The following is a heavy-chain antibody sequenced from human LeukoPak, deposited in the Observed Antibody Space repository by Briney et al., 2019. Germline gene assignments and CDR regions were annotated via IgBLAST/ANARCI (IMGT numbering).Heavy chain of an antibody. Sequence: GESLKISCAASGFPFISYSMNWVRQAPGKGLEWVTSITPSSSYIYYADSVKGRFTISRDNAKYSLYLQMNSLRVEDTAVYYCASSSGRYIDWGQGTLVTVSS. CDR3: ASSSGRYID. CDR1: GFPFISYS. D-gene: IGHD6-19*01. V-gene: IGHV3-21*01. CDR2: ITPSSSYI. J-gene: IGHJ4*02.